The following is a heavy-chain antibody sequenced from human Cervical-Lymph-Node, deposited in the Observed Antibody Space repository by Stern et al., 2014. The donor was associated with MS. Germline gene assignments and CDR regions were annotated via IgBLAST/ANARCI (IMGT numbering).Heavy chain of an antibody. CDR3: ARDSDCSGGNCYPNSWFDP. D-gene: IGHD2-15*01. J-gene: IGHJ5*02. Sequence: QVQLQESGPRLVKPSETLSLTCTVSGGSLSPYYWSWIRQPPGKGLEWVGYIDSSGSTKYSPSLKSRVTISVDTSKNQFSLKLSSVTAADTAVYYCARDSDCSGGNCYPNSWFDPWGQGTLVTVSS. V-gene: IGHV4-59*01. CDR1: GGSLSPYY. CDR2: IDSSGST.